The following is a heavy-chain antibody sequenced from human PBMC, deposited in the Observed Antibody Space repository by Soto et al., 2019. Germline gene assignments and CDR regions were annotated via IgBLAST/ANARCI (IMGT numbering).Heavy chain of an antibody. Sequence: EVQLLESGGGLVQPGGSLRLSCAASGFTFSSYAMSWVRQAPGKGLEWVSAISGSGGSTYYADSVKGRFTISRDNSKNTLYLQMNSLRAEDTAVYYCAKTGVVVQLWPGDAFDIWGQGTMVTVSS. J-gene: IGHJ3*02. D-gene: IGHD5-18*01. V-gene: IGHV3-23*01. CDR3: AKTGVVVQLWPGDAFDI. CDR1: GFTFSSYA. CDR2: ISGSGGST.